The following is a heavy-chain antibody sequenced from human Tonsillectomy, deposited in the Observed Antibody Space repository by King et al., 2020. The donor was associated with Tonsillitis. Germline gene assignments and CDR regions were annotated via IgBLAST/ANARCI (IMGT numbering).Heavy chain of an antibody. Sequence: VQLVESGGGVVQPGRSLRLSCAASGFTFSSYGMHWVRQAPGKGLEWVAVISYDGSNKYYADSVKGRFTISRENSKNTLYLQMNSLRAEDTAVYYCAKQGLGSSGWNYYYYGLDVWGQGTTVTVSS. CDR3: AKQGLGSSGWNYYYYGLDV. CDR2: ISYDGSNK. V-gene: IGHV3-30*18. J-gene: IGHJ6*02. D-gene: IGHD6-19*01. CDR1: GFTFSSYG.